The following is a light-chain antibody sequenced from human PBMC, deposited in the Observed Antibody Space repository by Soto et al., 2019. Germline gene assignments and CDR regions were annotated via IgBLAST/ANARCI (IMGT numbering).Light chain of an antibody. CDR1: QSVSTY. CDR2: DAS. Sequence: EIVLTQSPATLSLSPGQRATLSCRASQSVSTYLGWDQQKPGQAPRLLIYDASNRATGIPARFSGSGSGTDFTLTISSLEAEEFAVYYCQQRSNWTFGGGTKVEIK. J-gene: IGKJ4*01. CDR3: QQRSNWT. V-gene: IGKV3-11*01.